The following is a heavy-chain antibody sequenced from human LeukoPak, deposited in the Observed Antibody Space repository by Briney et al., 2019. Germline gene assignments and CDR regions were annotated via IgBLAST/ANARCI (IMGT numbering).Heavy chain of an antibody. CDR2: INHSGST. V-gene: IGHV4-34*01. J-gene: IGHJ6*02. Sequence: SETLSLTCAVYGGSFCGYYWSWIRQPPGKGLEWSGEINHSGSTNYNPSLKSRVTISVDTSKNQFSLKLSSVTAADTAVYYCARHPLKQWLVLKRKYYYYGMDVWGQGTTVTVSS. D-gene: IGHD6-19*01. CDR3: ARHPLKQWLVLKRKYYYYGMDV. CDR1: GGSFCGYY.